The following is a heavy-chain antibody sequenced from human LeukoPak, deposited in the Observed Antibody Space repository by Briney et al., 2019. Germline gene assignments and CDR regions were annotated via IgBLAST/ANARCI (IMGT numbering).Heavy chain of an antibody. CDR1: GFTFDDYG. Sequence: GGSLRLSCAASGFTFDDYGMSWVRQAPGKGLEWVSGINWNGGSTGYADSVKGRFTISRDNAKNSLYLQMNSLRAEDTALYYCARGFGSSGYYYGDYWGQGTLVTVSS. CDR3: ARGFGSSGYYYGDY. J-gene: IGHJ4*02. CDR2: INWNGGST. V-gene: IGHV3-20*04. D-gene: IGHD3-22*01.